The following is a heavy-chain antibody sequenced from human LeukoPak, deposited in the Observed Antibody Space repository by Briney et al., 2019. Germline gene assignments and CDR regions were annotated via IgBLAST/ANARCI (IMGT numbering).Heavy chain of an antibody. CDR3: AKRAQVTAISPYFDY. Sequence: GGSLRLSCVASGFIFSTFAMTWVRQAPGKGLEWVSSISGSSGNTYYADSVKGRFTISRDNPKNSLYLQMNSLRAEDTALHYCAKRAQVTAISPYFDYWGQGTLVTVSS. V-gene: IGHV3-23*01. D-gene: IGHD2-21*02. CDR1: GFIFSTFA. J-gene: IGHJ4*02. CDR2: ISGSSGNT.